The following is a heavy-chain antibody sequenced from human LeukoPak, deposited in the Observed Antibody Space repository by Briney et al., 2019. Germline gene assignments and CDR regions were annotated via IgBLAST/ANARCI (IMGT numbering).Heavy chain of an antibody. D-gene: IGHD3-10*01. CDR2: IKRDGSEK. CDR3: ARGGGLWFGDY. CDR1: GFIFGDYA. Sequence: GGSLRLSCTTSGFIFGDYAMSWVRQTPGKGLEWVANIKRDGSEKYYVDSVKGRFTISRDNAKNSLYLQMNSLRAEDTALYHCARGGGLWFGDYWGQGTLVTVSS. V-gene: IGHV3-7*03. J-gene: IGHJ4*02.